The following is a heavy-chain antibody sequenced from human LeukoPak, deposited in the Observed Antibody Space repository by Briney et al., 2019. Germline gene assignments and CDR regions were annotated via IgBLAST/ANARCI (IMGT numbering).Heavy chain of an antibody. CDR3: ARDSGGSYYYYYGMDV. Sequence: GGSLRHSCAASGFTFSSYSMNWVRQAPGKGLEWVSYISSSSSTIYYADSVKGRFTISRGNAKNSLYLQMNSLRDEDTAVYYCARDSGGSYYYYYGMDVWGQGTTVTVSS. V-gene: IGHV3-48*02. CDR2: ISSSSSTI. CDR1: GFTFSSYS. J-gene: IGHJ6*02. D-gene: IGHD1-26*01.